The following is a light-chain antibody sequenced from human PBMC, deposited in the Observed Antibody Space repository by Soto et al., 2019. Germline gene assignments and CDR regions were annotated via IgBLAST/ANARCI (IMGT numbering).Light chain of an antibody. CDR2: VVS. CDR1: SSDVGGYNY. Sequence: QSALTQPASVSGSPGQSITISCTGTSSDVGGYNYVSWYQQHPGKAPKLMIYVVSNRPSGVSNRFSGSKSGNTASLTISGLQAEDEADYYCSSYTRSSPLVFGTGTKLTVL. V-gene: IGLV2-14*01. J-gene: IGLJ1*01. CDR3: SSYTRSSPLV.